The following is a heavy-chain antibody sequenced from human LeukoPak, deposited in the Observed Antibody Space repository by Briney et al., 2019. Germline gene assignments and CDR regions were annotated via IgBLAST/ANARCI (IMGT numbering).Heavy chain of an antibody. V-gene: IGHV4-59*08. CDR2: IYYSGST. CDR1: GGSISSYY. D-gene: IGHD5-18*01. CDR3: ARQGYSYGYNHAFDI. J-gene: IGHJ3*02. Sequence: PSETLSLTCTVSGGSISSYYWSWIRQPPGKGLEWIGYIYYSGSTNYNPSLKSRVTISLDTSKSQFSLKLSSVTAADTAVYYCARQGYSYGYNHAFDIWGQGTMVTVSS.